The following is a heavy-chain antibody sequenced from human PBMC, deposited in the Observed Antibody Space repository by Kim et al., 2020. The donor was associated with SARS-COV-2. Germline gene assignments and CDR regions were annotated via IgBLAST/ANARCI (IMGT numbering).Heavy chain of an antibody. J-gene: IGHJ6*02. D-gene: IGHD3-22*01. CDR2: IWYDGSNK. CDR3: ARDKYDSSGYYEEYYYYGMDV. CDR1: GFTFSSYG. Sequence: GGSLRLSCAASGFTFSSYGMHWVRQAPGKGLEWVAVIWYDGSNKYYADSVKGRFTISRDNSKNTLYLQMNSLRAEDTAVYYCARDKYDSSGYYEEYYYYGMDVWGQGTTVTVSS. V-gene: IGHV3-33*01.